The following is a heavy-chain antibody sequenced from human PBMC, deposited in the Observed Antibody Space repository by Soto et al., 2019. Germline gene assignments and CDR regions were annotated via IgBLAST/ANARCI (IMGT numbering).Heavy chain of an antibody. V-gene: IGHV4-34*01. CDR2: INHSGST. CDR3: AKASYGLGYFDY. J-gene: IGHJ4*02. D-gene: IGHD4-17*01. CDR1: GGSFSGYC. Sequence: PSETMSVTWTVAGGSFSGYCWSWIRQPPGKGLEWIGEINHSGSTNYNPSLKSRVTISVDKSKNQFSLKLTSVNAADTAVYYCAKASYGLGYFDYWGQGALVTVSS.